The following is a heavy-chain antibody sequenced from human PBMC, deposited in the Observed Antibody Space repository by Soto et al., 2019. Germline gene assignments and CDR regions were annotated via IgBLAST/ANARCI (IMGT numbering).Heavy chain of an antibody. V-gene: IGHV4-59*01. J-gene: IGHJ6*03. CDR3: AGQFWSGYYPANYYYYYMDV. D-gene: IGHD3-3*01. CDR1: GGSISSYY. Sequence: SETLSLTCTVSGGSISSYYWSWIRQPPGKGLEWIGYIYYSGSTNYNPSLKSRVTISVDTSKNQFSLKLSSVTAADTAVYYCAGQFWSGYYPANYYYYYMDVWGKGTTVTVSS. CDR2: IYYSGST.